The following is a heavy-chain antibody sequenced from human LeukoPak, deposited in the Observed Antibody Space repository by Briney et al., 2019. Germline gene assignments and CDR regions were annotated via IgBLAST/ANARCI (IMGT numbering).Heavy chain of an antibody. CDR3: ARGRRDFDY. Sequence: PSETLSLTCAVSGGSISSGGYSWSWLRQPPGKGLEWIGYIYHSGSTYYNPSLKSRVTISVDRSKNQFSLKLRSVTAADTAVYYCARGRRDFDYWGQGTLVTVSS. CDR1: GGSISSGGYS. V-gene: IGHV4-30-2*01. CDR2: IYHSGST. J-gene: IGHJ4*02.